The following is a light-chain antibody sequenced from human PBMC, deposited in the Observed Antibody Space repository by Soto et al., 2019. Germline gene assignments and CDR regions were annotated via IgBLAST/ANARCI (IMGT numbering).Light chain of an antibody. V-gene: IGKV1-39*01. CDR3: QQSYKMPS. CDR2: ATS. CDR1: RNVSIY. Sequence: EIPLTQSPSSLAASVGGRLTLTCRASRNVSIYLNWYQHKPGKGPTLLIHATSNLQIGVPSRFSGSGSGTEFTLTISSLEPEDFGTYYCQQSYKMPSFGQGTRLEI. J-gene: IGKJ5*01.